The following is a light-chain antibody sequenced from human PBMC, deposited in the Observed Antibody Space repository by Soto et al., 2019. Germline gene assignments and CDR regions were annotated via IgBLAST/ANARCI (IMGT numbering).Light chain of an antibody. CDR2: AAS. CDR1: QGIRND. Sequence: DIQMTQSPSSLPASVGDTITITCRASQGIRNDLGWYQQKPGKVPKFLIYAASTLQSGVPSRFSGSGSGTDFTFTINSLQPEDIATYYCQQYDNLPLTFGGGTKVDI. J-gene: IGKJ4*01. V-gene: IGKV1-27*01. CDR3: QQYDNLPLT.